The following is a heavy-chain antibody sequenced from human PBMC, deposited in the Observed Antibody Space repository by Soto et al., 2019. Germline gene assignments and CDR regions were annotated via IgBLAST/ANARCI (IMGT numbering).Heavy chain of an antibody. V-gene: IGHV1-18*01. D-gene: IGHD6-19*01. CDR1: GYTFTSYG. J-gene: IGHJ4*02. CDR3: ARHAAVRLFDC. CDR2: ISAYNGNT. Sequence: QVQLVQSGAEVKKPGASVKVSCKASGYTFTSYGISWVRQAPGQGLEWMGWISAYNGNTNYAQKLQGRATRTTATSASTAYMDLSCLRCDDTAVNYCARHAAVRLFDCWGQGTLVTVSS.